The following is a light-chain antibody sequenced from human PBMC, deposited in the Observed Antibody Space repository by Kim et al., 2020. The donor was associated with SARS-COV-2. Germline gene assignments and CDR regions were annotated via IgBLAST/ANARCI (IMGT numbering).Light chain of an antibody. J-gene: IGKJ4*01. V-gene: IGKV3-15*01. CDR1: QSFSSR. Sequence: VSPGERVTLSCRASQSFSSRLAWFQQRPGQAPRLVIYDTSTRATGIPARFSGSGSGTEFTLTISSLESEDSAVYYCQQYNSWPITFGGGTKVDIK. CDR2: DTS. CDR3: QQYNSWPIT.